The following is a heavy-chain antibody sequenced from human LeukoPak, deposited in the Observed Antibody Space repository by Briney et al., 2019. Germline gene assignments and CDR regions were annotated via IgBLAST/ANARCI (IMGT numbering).Heavy chain of an antibody. V-gene: IGHV3-7*01. CDR1: GFTFSSYW. J-gene: IGHJ5*02. D-gene: IGHD3/OR15-3a*01. CDR3: ARTYSPAEDWPDYIWFDP. Sequence: EGSLRLSCAASGFTFSSYWMSWVRQAPGKGLECVANIKQDGSEKYYVDSVKGRFTISRDNAKNSLYLQMNSLRAEDTAVYYCARTYSPAEDWPDYIWFDPWGQGTLVTVSS. CDR2: IKQDGSEK.